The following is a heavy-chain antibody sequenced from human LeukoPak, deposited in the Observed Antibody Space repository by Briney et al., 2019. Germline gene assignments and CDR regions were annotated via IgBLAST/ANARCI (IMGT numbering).Heavy chain of an antibody. Sequence: GASVKVSCKASGYTFTGYYMHWVRQAPGQGLEWMGWMNPNSGNTGRAQKSQGRVTMTRDTSISTAYMELSSLRSEDTAVYYCARDRYPYGRDVWGQGTTVTVSS. CDR3: ARDRYPYGRDV. D-gene: IGHD1-1*01. CDR1: GYTFTGYY. CDR2: MNPNSGNT. J-gene: IGHJ6*02. V-gene: IGHV1-8*02.